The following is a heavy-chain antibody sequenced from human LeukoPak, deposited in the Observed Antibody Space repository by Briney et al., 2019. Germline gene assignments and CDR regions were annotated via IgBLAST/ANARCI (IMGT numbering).Heavy chain of an antibody. CDR3: AREGRTKHIVVVTAENYYYYMDV. J-gene: IGHJ6*03. D-gene: IGHD2-21*02. V-gene: IGHV3-48*03. Sequence: GGSLRLSCAASGFTFSSYEMNWVRQAPGKGLEWVSYISSSGSTIYYADSVKGRFTISRDNAKNSLYLQMNSLRAEDTAVYYCAREGRTKHIVVVTAENYYYYMDVWGKGTTVTISS. CDR2: ISSSGSTI. CDR1: GFTFSSYE.